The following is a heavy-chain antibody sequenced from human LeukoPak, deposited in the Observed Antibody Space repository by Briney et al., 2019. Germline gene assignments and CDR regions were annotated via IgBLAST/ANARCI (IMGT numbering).Heavy chain of an antibody. CDR3: ARDSYDFWSGYHAFPTVTFDY. CDR1: GYTFTGYY. Sequence: GASVKVSCKASGYTFTGYYMHWVRQAPGQGLEWMGWINPNSGGTNYAQKFQGRVTMTRDTSISTAYMELSRLRSDDTAVYYCARDSYDFWSGYHAFPTVTFDYWGQGTLVTVSS. V-gene: IGHV1-2*02. D-gene: IGHD3-3*01. CDR2: INPNSGGT. J-gene: IGHJ4*02.